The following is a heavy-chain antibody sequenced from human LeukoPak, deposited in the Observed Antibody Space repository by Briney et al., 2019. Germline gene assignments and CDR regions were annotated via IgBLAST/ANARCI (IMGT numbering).Heavy chain of an antibody. CDR3: ARGSPDYYDSSGYYLNTYYFDY. D-gene: IGHD3-22*01. Sequence: GGSLRLSCAASGFTVSNSYMAWVRQAPGKGLEWGSIMYIGGNTFHADSVKGRFTISRDNSKNTLYLQMNSLRAEDTAVYYCARGSPDYYDSSGYYLNTYYFDYWGQGTLVTVSS. CDR1: GFTVSNSY. CDR2: MYIGGNT. V-gene: IGHV3-66*02. J-gene: IGHJ4*02.